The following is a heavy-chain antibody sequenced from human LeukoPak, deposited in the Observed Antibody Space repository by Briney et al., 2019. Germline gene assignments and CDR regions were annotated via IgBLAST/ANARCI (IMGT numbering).Heavy chain of an antibody. V-gene: IGHV3-15*01. J-gene: IGHJ4*02. Sequence: GGSLRLSCAASGCTFSNAWMSWVRKAPGKGLEWVGRIKSKYESGTTDYATTVKGRFTISRDDSKTTLYLQMNSLKTEDTAVYYCARDVGYDSSGSYPYYFDYWGLGTLVTVSS. CDR1: GCTFSNAW. D-gene: IGHD3-22*01. CDR2: IKSKYESGTT. CDR3: ARDVGYDSSGSYPYYFDY.